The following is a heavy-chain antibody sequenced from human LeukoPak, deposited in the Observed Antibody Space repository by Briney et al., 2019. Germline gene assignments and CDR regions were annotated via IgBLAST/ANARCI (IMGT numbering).Heavy chain of an antibody. Sequence: GGSLRLSCAASGFTFSTYGMSWVRQAPGKGLEWVSIISGSGGSTYYADSVKGRFTISRDNSKSTLYLQMSSLRVEDTAVYYCAKDSLRTVPAASFDNWGQGTLVTVSS. J-gene: IGHJ4*02. CDR1: GFTFSTYG. D-gene: IGHD2-2*01. CDR2: ISGSGGST. V-gene: IGHV3-23*01. CDR3: AKDSLRTVPAASFDN.